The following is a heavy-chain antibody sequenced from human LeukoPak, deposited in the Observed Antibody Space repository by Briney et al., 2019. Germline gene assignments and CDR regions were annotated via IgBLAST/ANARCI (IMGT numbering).Heavy chain of an antibody. CDR2: IYHSGST. CDR1: GGSISSGGYS. J-gene: IGHJ4*02. Sequence: SRTLSLTCAVSGGSISSGGYSWSWIRQPPGKGLEWIGYIYHSGSTYYNPSLKSRVTISVDRSKNQFSLKLSSVTAADTAVYYCAGHHPRNTVDFWGQGTLVTVSS. D-gene: IGHD2/OR15-2a*01. V-gene: IGHV4-30-2*01. CDR3: AGHHPRNTVDF.